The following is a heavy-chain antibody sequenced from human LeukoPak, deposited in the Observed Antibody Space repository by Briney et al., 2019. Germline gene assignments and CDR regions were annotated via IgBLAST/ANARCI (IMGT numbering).Heavy chain of an antibody. CDR3: AKEDVVVPAAPKPLDY. Sequence: GGSLRLSCAASGFTFSSYGMHWVRQAPGKGLEWVAVISYDGNNKYYADSVKGRFTISRDNSKNTLYLQMNSLRAEDTAVYYCAKEDVVVPAAPKPLDYWGQGTLVTVSS. J-gene: IGHJ4*02. CDR2: ISYDGNNK. D-gene: IGHD2-2*01. CDR1: GFTFSSYG. V-gene: IGHV3-30*18.